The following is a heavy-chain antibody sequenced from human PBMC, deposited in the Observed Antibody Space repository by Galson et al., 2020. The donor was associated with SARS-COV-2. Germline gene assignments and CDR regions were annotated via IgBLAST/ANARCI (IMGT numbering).Heavy chain of an antibody. D-gene: IGHD5-18*01. CDR1: GGSISSGGYY. J-gene: IGHJ5*02. CDR3: ARALENVDTAMGGCPCEFDP. CDR2: IYYSGST. V-gene: IGHV4-31*03. Sequence: SETLSLTCTVSGGSISSGGYYWSWIRQHPGKGLEWIGYIYYSGSTYYNPSLKSRVTISVDTSKNQFSLKLSSVTAADTAVYYCARALENVDTAMGGCPCEFDPWGQGTLVTVSS.